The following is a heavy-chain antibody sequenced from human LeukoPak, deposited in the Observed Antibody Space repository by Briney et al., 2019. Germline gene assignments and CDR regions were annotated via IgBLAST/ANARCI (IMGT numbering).Heavy chain of an antibody. V-gene: IGHV3-23*01. Sequence: GGSLRLSCAVSGFTFSNYAMSWVRQAPGKGLEWVSGISGSGGSTYYADSVKGRFNISRDNSKNTLYLQMNSLRAEDTAVYYCAKDPQYDFWSGYFAPFDYWGQGPLVTVSS. D-gene: IGHD3-3*01. J-gene: IGHJ4*02. CDR3: AKDPQYDFWSGYFAPFDY. CDR1: GFTFSNYA. CDR2: ISGSGGST.